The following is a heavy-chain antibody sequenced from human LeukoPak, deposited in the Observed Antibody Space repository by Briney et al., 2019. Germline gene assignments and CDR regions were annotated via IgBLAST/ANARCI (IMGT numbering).Heavy chain of an antibody. CDR1: GFTFSSYN. CDR2: ISSSSDYI. CDR3: ARGKTSQNIVTRKTYNWFDP. J-gene: IGHJ5*02. V-gene: IGHV3-21*01. Sequence: GGSLRLSCAASGFTFSSYNMNWVRQAPGKGLEWVSSISSSSDYIYYADSAKGRFTISRDNAKNSLYLQMKSLRAEDTAVYYCARGKTSQNIVTRKTYNWFDPWGQGTLVTVSS. D-gene: IGHD2/OR15-2a*01.